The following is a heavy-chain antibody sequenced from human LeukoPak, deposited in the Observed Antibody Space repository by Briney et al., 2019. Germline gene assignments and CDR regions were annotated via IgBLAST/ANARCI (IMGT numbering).Heavy chain of an antibody. Sequence: PSETLSLTCAVCGGSFSGYYWSWIRQPPGKGLEWIEEINHSGSTNYNPSLKSRVTISVDTSKNQFSLKLSSVTAADTAVYYCARRKRDGYNLGRPNWFDPWGQGTLVTVSS. D-gene: IGHD5-12*01. J-gene: IGHJ5*02. CDR1: GGSFSGYY. CDR3: ARRKRDGYNLGRPNWFDP. V-gene: IGHV4-34*01. CDR2: INHSGST.